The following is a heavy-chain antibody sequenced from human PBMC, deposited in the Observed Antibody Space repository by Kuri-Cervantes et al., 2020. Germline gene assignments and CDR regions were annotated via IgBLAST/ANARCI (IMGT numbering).Heavy chain of an antibody. Sequence: GESLKISCAASGFPFSSYWKSWGRQAPGKGLEWVANIKQDGSVKYYVDSVKGRFTISRDNAKNSLYLQMDSLRAEDTAVYYCAKESTYCSSTSCKYYYYGMDIWGQGTTVTVSS. D-gene: IGHD2-2*01. V-gene: IGHV3-7*01. J-gene: IGHJ6*02. CDR1: GFPFSSYW. CDR3: AKESTYCSSTSCKYYYYGMDI. CDR2: IKQDGSVK.